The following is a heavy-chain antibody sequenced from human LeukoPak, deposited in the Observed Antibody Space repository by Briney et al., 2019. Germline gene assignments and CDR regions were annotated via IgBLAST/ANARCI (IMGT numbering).Heavy chain of an antibody. D-gene: IGHD3-10*01. V-gene: IGHV4-34*01. CDR2: INHSGST. Sequence: PSEALSLTCAVYGGSFSGYYWSWLRQPPGKGLEWIGEINHSGSTNYNPSLKSRVTISVDTSKNQFSLKLSSVTAADTAVYYCARERAKYYYGSGSYYDGYWGQGTLVTVSS. J-gene: IGHJ4*02. CDR1: GGSFSGYY. CDR3: ARERAKYYYGSGSYYDGY.